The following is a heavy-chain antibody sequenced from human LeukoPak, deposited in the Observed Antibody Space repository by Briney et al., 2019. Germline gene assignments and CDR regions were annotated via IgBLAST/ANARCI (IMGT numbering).Heavy chain of an antibody. J-gene: IGHJ4*02. CDR1: GFTFSSYT. Sequence: GGSLRLSCAASGFTFSSYTMSWVRQAPGKGLEWVSTITTSDGNAYYADSVKGRFTVSRGNSKNTLFLQMNSLRAEDTAVYYCAKDGGLWVSAHWGDSWGRGTLVTVSS. V-gene: IGHV3-23*01. CDR3: AKDGGLWVSAHWGDS. CDR2: ITTSDGNA. D-gene: IGHD7-27*01.